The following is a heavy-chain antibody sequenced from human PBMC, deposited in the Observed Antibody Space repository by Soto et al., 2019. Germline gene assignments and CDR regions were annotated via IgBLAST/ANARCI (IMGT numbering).Heavy chain of an antibody. CDR2: IYWDDDE. CDR1: GFSLNTGGVG. D-gene: IGHD3-10*01. V-gene: IGHV2-5*02. J-gene: IGHJ6*04. CDR3: VRNWRYYGGDYYYGMDA. Sequence: ITLKESGPTLVKPTQTLTLTCTFSGFSLNTGGVGVGWVRQPRGTAMEWLALIYWDDDERYRPALRSRLNITKDTTNIQVVLTMTTMDPDDTATYYCVRNWRYYGGDYYYGMDAWGKATTVTVSS.